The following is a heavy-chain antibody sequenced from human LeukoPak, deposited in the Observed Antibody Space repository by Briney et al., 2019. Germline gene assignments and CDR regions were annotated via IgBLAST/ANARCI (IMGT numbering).Heavy chain of an antibody. V-gene: IGHV4-59*08. CDR1: GGSISSYY. J-gene: IGHJ3*02. Sequence: SETLSLTCTVSGGSISSYYWSWIRQPPGKGLEWIGYIYCSGSTNYNPSLKSRVTISVDTSKNQFSLKLSSVTAADTAVYYCARRGSSPDDAFDIWGQGTMVTVSS. CDR3: ARRGSSPDDAFDI. D-gene: IGHD6-6*01. CDR2: IYCSGST.